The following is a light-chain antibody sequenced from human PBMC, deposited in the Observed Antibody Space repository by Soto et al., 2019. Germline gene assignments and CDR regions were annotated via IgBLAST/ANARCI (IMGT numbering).Light chain of an antibody. V-gene: IGLV2-8*01. Sequence: QSVLTQPPSASGSAGQSVTISCTGTSGDVGGYNYVSWYQQHPGKAPKLMIYEVSKRPSGVPDRFSGSKSGNTASLTVSWLQAEDAADYYCSSYAGSNRVFGTGTKVTVL. CDR1: SGDVGGYNY. CDR2: EVS. J-gene: IGLJ1*01. CDR3: SSYAGSNRV.